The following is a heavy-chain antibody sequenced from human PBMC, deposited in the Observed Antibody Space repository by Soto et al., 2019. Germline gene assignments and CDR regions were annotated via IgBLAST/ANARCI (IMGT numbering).Heavy chain of an antibody. D-gene: IGHD1-26*01. CDR3: ARVSLGASTITDYYYYGMDV. CDR2: LSGPGDT. CDR1: GFTFSNYW. J-gene: IGHJ6*02. Sequence: EAQLVQSGGGLVQPGGSMRLSCAASGFTFSNYWMHWVRQAPGKGLEWVSGLSGPGDTYYADSVKGRFTISRDNSKNTLYLQMSSLRAEDTAVYYCARVSLGASTITDYYYYGMDVWGQGTTVTVSS. V-gene: IGHV3-23*04.